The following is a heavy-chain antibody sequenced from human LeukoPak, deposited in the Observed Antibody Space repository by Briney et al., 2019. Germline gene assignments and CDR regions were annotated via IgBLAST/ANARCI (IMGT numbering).Heavy chain of an antibody. J-gene: IGHJ6*03. D-gene: IGHD2-15*01. V-gene: IGHV3-11*01. Sequence: RGSLRLSCAASGFTFSDYNMRWIRQAPGKGLEWVSSISRSGSTKYYADSVKGRFTISRDNAKNSLFLQMNSLRAEDTAVYYCARVLRYCSGGNCYSGGLGYMDVWGKGTTVTISS. CDR3: ARVLRYCSGGNCYSGGLGYMDV. CDR1: GFTFSDYN. CDR2: ISRSGSTK.